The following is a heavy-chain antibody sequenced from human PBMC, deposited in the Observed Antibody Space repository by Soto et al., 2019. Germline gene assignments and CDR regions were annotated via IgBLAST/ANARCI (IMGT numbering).Heavy chain of an antibody. J-gene: IGHJ6*02. CDR2: ISYDGSNK. CDR1: GFTFSSYG. Sequence: QVQLVESGGGMVQPGRSLRLSCAASGFTFSSYGMHWVRQAPGKGLEWVAVISYDGSNKYYADSVKGRFTISRDNSKNTLYLQMNSLRAEDTAVYYCAKGSLAVAGPYYYYGMDVWGQGTTVTVSS. V-gene: IGHV3-30*18. CDR3: AKGSLAVAGPYYYYGMDV. D-gene: IGHD6-19*01.